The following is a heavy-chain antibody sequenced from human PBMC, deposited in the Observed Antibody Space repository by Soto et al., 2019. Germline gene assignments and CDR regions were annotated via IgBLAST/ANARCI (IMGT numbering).Heavy chain of an antibody. V-gene: IGHV3-9*01. CDR3: AKDNRGYENDAFNF. D-gene: IGHD5-12*01. J-gene: IGHJ3*01. CDR2: ITWNSGSV. CDR1: GFTFDDYG. Sequence: EVQLVESGGGLVQPGRSLRLSCVASGFTFDDYGLHWVRQTPEKGLVWVSSITWNSGSVFYADSVKGRFTISRDNAKNSLYLQMNGLRVEDTDLYYCAKDNRGYENDAFNFWGQGKMGTVSS.